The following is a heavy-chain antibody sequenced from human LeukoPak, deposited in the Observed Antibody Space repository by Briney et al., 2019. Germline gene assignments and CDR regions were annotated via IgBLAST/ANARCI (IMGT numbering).Heavy chain of an antibody. V-gene: IGHV3-49*03. Sequence: HPGGSLRLSCTASGFTFGDYAMSWFRQAPGKGLEWVGFIRSKAYGGTTEYAASVKGRFTISRDDSKSIAYLQMNSLKTEDTAVYYCTRGDDFWSGYSGHFDYWGQGTLVTVSS. CDR3: TRGDDFWSGYSGHFDY. CDR2: IRSKAYGGTT. D-gene: IGHD3-3*01. CDR1: GFTFGDYA. J-gene: IGHJ4*02.